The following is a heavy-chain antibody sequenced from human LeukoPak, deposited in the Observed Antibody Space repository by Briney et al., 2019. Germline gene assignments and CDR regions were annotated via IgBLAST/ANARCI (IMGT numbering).Heavy chain of an antibody. CDR3: ARHVGAAAGTDAFDI. D-gene: IGHD6-13*01. CDR1: GGSISSYY. V-gene: IGHV4-59*08. J-gene: IGHJ3*02. Sequence: SETLSLTCTVSGGSISSYYWSWIRQPPGKGLEWIGYIYYSGSTNYNPSLKSRVTISVDTSENQFSLKLSSVTAADTAVYYCARHVGAAAGTDAFDIWGQGTMVTVSS. CDR2: IYYSGST.